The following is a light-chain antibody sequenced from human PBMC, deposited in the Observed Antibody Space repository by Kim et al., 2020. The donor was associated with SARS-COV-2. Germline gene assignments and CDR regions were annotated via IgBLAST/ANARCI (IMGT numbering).Light chain of an antibody. V-gene: IGKV4-1*01. Sequence: ATINCKSSQSVLYSTNNKNYLAWYQQKPGQSPKLLIYWASTRESGVPDRFSGSGSGTDFTLTISSLQAEDVAVYYCQQYYSTPWKFGQGTKVDIK. J-gene: IGKJ1*01. CDR1: QSVLYSTNNKNY. CDR3: QQYYSTPWK. CDR2: WAS.